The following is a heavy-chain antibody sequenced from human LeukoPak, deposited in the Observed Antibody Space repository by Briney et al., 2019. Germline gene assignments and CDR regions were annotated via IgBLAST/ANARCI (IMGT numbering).Heavy chain of an antibody. CDR1: GGSFSGYY. Sequence: SETLSLTCAVYGGSFSGYYWSWIRQPPGKGLEWIGEINHSGSTNYNPSLKSRVTISVDTSKNQFSLKLSSVTAADTAVYYCAGSSSSPARAHVDYWGQGTLVTVSS. V-gene: IGHV4-34*01. CDR2: INHSGST. D-gene: IGHD6-6*01. J-gene: IGHJ4*02. CDR3: AGSSSSPARAHVDY.